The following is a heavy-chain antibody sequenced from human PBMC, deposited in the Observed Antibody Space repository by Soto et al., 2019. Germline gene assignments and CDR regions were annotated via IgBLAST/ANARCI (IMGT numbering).Heavy chain of an antibody. CDR2: IWYDGSNK. V-gene: IGHV3-33*01. Sequence: QVQLVESGGGVVQPGRSLRLSCAASGFTFSSYGMHWVRQAPGKGLEWVAVIWYDGSNKYYADSVKGRFTISRDNSKNPLYLQMNSLRAEDTAVYYCARDVYYYDSSGYIYWGQGTLVTASS. CDR1: GFTFSSYG. D-gene: IGHD3-22*01. J-gene: IGHJ4*02. CDR3: ARDVYYYDSSGYIY.